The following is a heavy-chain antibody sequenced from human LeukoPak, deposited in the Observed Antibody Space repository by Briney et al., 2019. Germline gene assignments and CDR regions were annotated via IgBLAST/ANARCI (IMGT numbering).Heavy chain of an antibody. CDR3: AKRAREGLAFDY. Sequence: GRSLRLSCAASGFTFSSYAMHWVRQAPGKGLEWVAVISYDGSNKYYADSVKGRFTISRDNSKNTLYLQMNSLRAEDTAVYYCAKRAREGLAFDYWGQGTLVTVSS. CDR2: ISYDGSNK. CDR1: GFTFSSYA. D-gene: IGHD6-6*01. V-gene: IGHV3-30*04. J-gene: IGHJ4*02.